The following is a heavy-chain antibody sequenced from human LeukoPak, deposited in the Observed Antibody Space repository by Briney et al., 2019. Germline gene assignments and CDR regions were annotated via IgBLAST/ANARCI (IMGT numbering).Heavy chain of an antibody. CDR1: GGSISSNDW. CDR2: INHSGST. V-gene: IGHV4-4*02. D-gene: IGHD1-14*01. J-gene: IGHJ4*02. CDR3: ARDGRLPLDY. Sequence: SGTLSLTCAVSGGSISSNDWWGWVRQPPGKGLEWIGGINHSGSTNYNPSLKSRVTISVDTSKNQFSLKLSSVTAADTAVYYCARDGRLPLDYWGQGTLVTVSS.